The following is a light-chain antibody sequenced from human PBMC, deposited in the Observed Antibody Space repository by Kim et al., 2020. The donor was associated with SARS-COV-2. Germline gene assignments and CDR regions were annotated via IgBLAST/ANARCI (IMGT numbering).Light chain of an antibody. Sequence: ELTQPPSVSVSPGQTASITCSGTKLGDKYAYWYQQKPGQSPVLVIYQHTKRPSGISQRFSGSSSGNTATLTISPAQTMDEADYYCQAWDSSTAVFGGG. J-gene: IGLJ3*02. CDR3: QAWDSSTAV. V-gene: IGLV3-1*01. CDR2: QHT. CDR1: KLGDKY.